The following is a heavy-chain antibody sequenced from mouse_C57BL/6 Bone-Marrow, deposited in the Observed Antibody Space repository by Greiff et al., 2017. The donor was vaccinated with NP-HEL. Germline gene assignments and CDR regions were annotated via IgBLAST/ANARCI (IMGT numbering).Heavy chain of an antibody. J-gene: IGHJ1*03. CDR1: GFTFSSYA. Sequence: EVKVVESGGGLVKPGGSLKLSCAASGFTFSSYAMSWVRQTPEKRLEWVATISDGGSYTYYPDNVKGRFTIARDNAKNNLYLQMSHLKAEDTAMYYCARAGLDFDVWGTGTTVTVSS. V-gene: IGHV5-4*03. CDR2: ISDGGSYT. CDR3: ARAGLDFDV. D-gene: IGHD4-1*01.